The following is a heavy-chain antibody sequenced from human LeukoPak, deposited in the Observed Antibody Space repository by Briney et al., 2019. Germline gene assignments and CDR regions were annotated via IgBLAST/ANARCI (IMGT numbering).Heavy chain of an antibody. D-gene: IGHD3-22*01. CDR3: AKGGGLVVGPHFYFDC. CDR2: ISGSGGST. Sequence: GGSLRLSRAASGLTFSSYAMTWVRQAPGKGLEWVSGISGSGGSTYYADSVKGRFTISRDNSKNTLYLQMSSLRAEDTAVYYCAKGGGLVVGPHFYFDCWGQGTLVTVSS. CDR1: GLTFSSYA. J-gene: IGHJ4*02. V-gene: IGHV3-23*01.